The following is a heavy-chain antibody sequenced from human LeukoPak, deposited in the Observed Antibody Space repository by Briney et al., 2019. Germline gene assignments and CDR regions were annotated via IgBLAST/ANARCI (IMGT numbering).Heavy chain of an antibody. V-gene: IGHV3-23*01. J-gene: IGHJ4*02. CDR1: GFTFSNYA. CDR3: AKRSGVVGGYFDY. D-gene: IGHD3-3*01. CDR2: ISDSGDNT. Sequence: GGSLRLSRAASGFTFSNYAMTWARQAPGKGLEWVATISDSGDNTYYADSVKGRFTISRDNFKNAVDLQMNSLRAEDTAVYYCAKRSGVVGGYFDYWGQGTLVTVAS.